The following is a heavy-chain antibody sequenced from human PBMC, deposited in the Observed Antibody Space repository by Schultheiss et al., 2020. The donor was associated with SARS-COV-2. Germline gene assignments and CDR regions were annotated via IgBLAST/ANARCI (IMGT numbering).Heavy chain of an antibody. J-gene: IGHJ4*02. CDR2: IYYSGST. CDR1: GGSISSSSYY. Sequence: SQTLSLTCTVAGGSISSSSYYWGWIRQPPGKGLEWIGSIYYSGSTYYNPSLKSRVTISVDTSKNQFSLKLSSVTAADTAVYYCARGGPLIAVAGTGLDYWGQGTLVTVSS. CDR3: ARGGPLIAVAGTGLDY. V-gene: IGHV4-39*07. D-gene: IGHD6-19*01.